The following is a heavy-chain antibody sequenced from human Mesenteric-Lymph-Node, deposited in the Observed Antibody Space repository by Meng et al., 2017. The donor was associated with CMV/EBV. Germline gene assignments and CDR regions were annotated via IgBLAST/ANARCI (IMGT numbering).Heavy chain of an antibody. V-gene: IGHV4-30-4*08. CDR2: IYYSGST. J-gene: IGHJ3*02. D-gene: IGHD5-24*01. Sequence: LRLSCTVSGGSISSDDYYWSWIRQPPGKGLEWIGYIYYSGSTHFNPSLKSRVIISVDTSKNQFSLKLSSVTAADTAVYYCARDATIDADDAFDIWGQGTMVTVSS. CDR3: ARDATIDADDAFDI. CDR1: GGSISSDDYY.